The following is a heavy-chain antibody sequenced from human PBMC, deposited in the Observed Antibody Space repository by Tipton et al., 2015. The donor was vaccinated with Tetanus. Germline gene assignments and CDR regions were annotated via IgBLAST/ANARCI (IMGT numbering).Heavy chain of an antibody. Sequence: TLSLTCTVSGGSISRGGYYWTWIRQHPGKGLEWIGDIYFSGSTYYNPSLKSRVPISVDTSKNQFSLKLNSVTAADTAVYYCARDQARGARGWNYFDYWGQGTLVTVSS. CDR2: IYFSGST. CDR3: ARDQARGARGWNYFDY. D-gene: IGHD1-26*01. V-gene: IGHV4-31*03. J-gene: IGHJ4*02. CDR1: GGSISRGGYY.